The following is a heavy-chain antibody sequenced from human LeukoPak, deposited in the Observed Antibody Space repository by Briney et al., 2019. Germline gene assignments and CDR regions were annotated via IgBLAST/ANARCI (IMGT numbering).Heavy chain of an antibody. V-gene: IGHV1-18*01. Sequence: ASVKVSCKASGGTFSSYAISWVRQAPGQGLEWMGWISAYNGNTNYAQKLQGRVTMTTDTSTSTAYMELRSLRSDDTAVYYCARGGDGDILTGLVFDYWGQGTLVTVSS. D-gene: IGHD3-9*01. CDR1: GGTFSSYA. CDR2: ISAYNGNT. CDR3: ARGGDGDILTGLVFDY. J-gene: IGHJ4*02.